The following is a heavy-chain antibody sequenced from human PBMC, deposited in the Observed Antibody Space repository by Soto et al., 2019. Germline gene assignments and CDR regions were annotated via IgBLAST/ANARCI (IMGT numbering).Heavy chain of an antibody. CDR3: ATDLYYYGSGSYQYFQL. CDR1: GYSFTSYW. V-gene: IGHV5-51*01. CDR2: IYPGDSDT. Sequence: GESLKISCKGSGYSFTSYWIGWVRQMPGKGLEWMGIIYPGDSDTRYSPSFQGQVTISADKSISTAYLQWSSLKASDTAMYYCATDLYYYGSGSYQYFQLWGQGTLVTVSS. D-gene: IGHD3-10*01. J-gene: IGHJ1*01.